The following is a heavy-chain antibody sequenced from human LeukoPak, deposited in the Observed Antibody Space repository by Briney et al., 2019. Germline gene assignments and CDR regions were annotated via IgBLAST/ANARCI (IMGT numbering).Heavy chain of an antibody. V-gene: IGHV3-30*18. D-gene: IGHD3-3*01. J-gene: IGHJ4*02. CDR2: ISYDGSNK. CDR1: GFTFSNHG. Sequence: GRSLRLSCAASGFTFSNHGMHWVRQAPGKGLEWVAIISYDGSNKYYADSVKGRFTIFRDNSKNTLYLQMNSLRDEDTAVYYCAKDSRLLEWLSPFDYWGQGTLVTVSS. CDR3: AKDSRLLEWLSPFDY.